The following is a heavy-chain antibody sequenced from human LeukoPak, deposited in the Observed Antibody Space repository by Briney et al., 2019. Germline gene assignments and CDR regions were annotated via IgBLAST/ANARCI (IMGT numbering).Heavy chain of an antibody. CDR1: GFTFSIYA. CDR3: AKGLYSSSSYFDY. J-gene: IGHJ4*02. CDR2: ISGSGDVT. V-gene: IGHV3-23*01. Sequence: GGSLRLSCAVSGFTFSIYAMSWVRQAPGKGLEWVSIISGSGDVTYYVDSVKGRFTISRDNSKNTLYLQMNGLRAEDTAVYYCAKGLYSSSSYFDYWGQGTLVTVSS. D-gene: IGHD6-6*01.